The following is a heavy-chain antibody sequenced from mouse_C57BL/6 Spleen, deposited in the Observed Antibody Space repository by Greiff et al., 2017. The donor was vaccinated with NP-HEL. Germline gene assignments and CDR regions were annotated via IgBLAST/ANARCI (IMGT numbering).Heavy chain of an antibody. CDR3: ASHYGSSYDWYFDV. CDR2: ISNGGGST. J-gene: IGHJ1*03. V-gene: IGHV5-12*01. Sequence: LQQSGGGLVQPGGSLKLSCAASGFTFSDYYMYWVRQTPEKRLEWVAYISNGGGSTYYPDTVKGRFTISRDNAKNTLYLQMSRLKSEDTAMYYCASHYGSSYDWYFDVWGTGTTVTVSS. D-gene: IGHD1-1*01. CDR1: GFTFSDYY.